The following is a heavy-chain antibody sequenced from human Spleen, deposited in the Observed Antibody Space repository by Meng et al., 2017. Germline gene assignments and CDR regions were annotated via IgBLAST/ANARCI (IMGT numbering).Heavy chain of an antibody. CDR1: GGSISSGSYY. J-gene: IGHJ3*02. CDR2: IYTSGST. Sequence: SETLSLTCTVSGGSISSGSYYWSWIRQPAGKGLEWTGRIYTSGSTNYNPSLKSRVTISVDTSKNQFSLKRSSVTAADTAVYYCARGSYGEEDAFDIWGQGTMVTVSS. D-gene: IGHD4-17*01. CDR3: ARGSYGEEDAFDI. V-gene: IGHV4-61*02.